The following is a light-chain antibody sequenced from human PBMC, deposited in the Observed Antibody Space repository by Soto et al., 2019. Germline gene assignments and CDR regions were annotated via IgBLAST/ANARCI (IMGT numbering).Light chain of an antibody. Sequence: DIKMTQSPLSLSASVGDRVTISCQASQDISNSLNWYQQRPGKAPELLIYEAFNLEAGVPSRFRGSGSGTHFTFTISNLQPEDVATYYCQHYNSPPPTFGPGTRVDIK. CDR2: EAF. CDR1: QDISNS. J-gene: IGKJ3*01. V-gene: IGKV1-33*01. CDR3: QHYNSPPPT.